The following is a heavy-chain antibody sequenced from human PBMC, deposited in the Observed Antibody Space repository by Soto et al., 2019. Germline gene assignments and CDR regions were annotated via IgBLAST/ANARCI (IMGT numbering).Heavy chain of an antibody. CDR2: IYYSGST. CDR3: ARVIKAAAGQGGGAFDI. V-gene: IGHV4-30-4*01. J-gene: IGHJ3*02. Sequence: SETLSLTCTVSGGSISSGDYYWSWIRQPPGKCLEWIGYIYYSGSTYYNPSLKSRVTISVDTSKNQFSLKLSSVTAADTAVYYCARVIKAAAGQGGGAFDIWGQGTMVTV. D-gene: IGHD6-13*01. CDR1: GGSISSGDYY.